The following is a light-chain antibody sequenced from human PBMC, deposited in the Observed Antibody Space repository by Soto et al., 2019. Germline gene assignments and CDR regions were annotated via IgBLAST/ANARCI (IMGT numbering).Light chain of an antibody. J-gene: IGLJ2*01. CDR1: SSDIGSYNL. CDR2: DVS. CDR3: CSYARTYRLMI. Sequence: QSVLTQPASVSGSPGQSITISCTGTSSDIGSYNLLSWYQQHPGKAPKLMIYDVSQRPSGVPDRFSGSKSGNTASLTISGLQTEDEADYYCCSYARTYRLMIFGEGTKLTVL. V-gene: IGLV2-23*02.